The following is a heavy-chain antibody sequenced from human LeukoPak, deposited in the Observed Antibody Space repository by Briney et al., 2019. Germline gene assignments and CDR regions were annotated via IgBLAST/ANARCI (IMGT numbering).Heavy chain of an antibody. Sequence: GGSLRLSCAASGFTVSSNYMSWVRQAPGKGLEWVSVIYSGGSTYYADSVKGRFTISRDNSKNTLYLQMNSLRAEDTAVYYCARWGSYYYFDYWGQGTLVTVSS. CDR3: ARWGSYYYFDY. V-gene: IGHV3-53*01. CDR2: IYSGGST. D-gene: IGHD1-26*01. CDR1: GFTVSSNY. J-gene: IGHJ4*02.